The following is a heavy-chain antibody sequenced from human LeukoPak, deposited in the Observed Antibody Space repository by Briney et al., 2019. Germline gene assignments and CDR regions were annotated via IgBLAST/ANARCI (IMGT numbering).Heavy chain of an antibody. CDR2: ISAYTGDT. CDR1: GYTFTTYG. J-gene: IGHJ5*02. V-gene: IGHV1-18*04. Sequence: ASVKVSCKASGYTFTTYGISWVRQAPGQGLEWMGWISAYTGDTNYAQKLQGGVTMTTDTSTSTAYMELSSLRSDDTAVYYCARDKAYDYVWGSYRKEVTPTQWFDPCGEGALVTVSS. CDR3: ARDKAYDYVWGSYRKEVTPTQWFDP. D-gene: IGHD3-16*02.